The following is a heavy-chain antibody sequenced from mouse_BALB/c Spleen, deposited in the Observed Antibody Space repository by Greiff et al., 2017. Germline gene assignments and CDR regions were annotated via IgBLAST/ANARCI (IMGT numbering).Heavy chain of an antibody. CDR3: ARNYYGSRYFDY. CDR1: GFTFSSFG. D-gene: IGHD1-1*01. Sequence: EVHLVESGGGLVQPGGSRKLSCAASGFTFSSFGMHWVRQAPEKGLEWVAYISSGSSTIYYADTVKGRFTISRDNPKNTLFLQMTSLRSEDTAMYYCARNYYGSRYFDYWGQGTTLTVSS. CDR2: ISSGSSTI. J-gene: IGHJ2*01. V-gene: IGHV5-17*02.